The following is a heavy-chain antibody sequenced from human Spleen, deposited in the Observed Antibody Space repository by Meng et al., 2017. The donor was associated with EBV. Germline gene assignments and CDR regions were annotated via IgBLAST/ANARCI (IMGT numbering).Heavy chain of an antibody. CDR2: ISPSADIT. J-gene: IGHJ5*02. CDR1: GYNFRNDA. CDR3: ARGREEEYEYVWVHSIGDLFDL. Sequence: AEVNKPWASVELSGEASGYNFRNDALHWLRQAPGQGLEWMGIISPSADITTYAATFRDRVTMTRAPPTTSVYMELNSLTSKDTAVYYCARGREEEYEYVWVHSIGDLFDLWGQGTLVTVSS. D-gene: IGHD3-16*01. V-gene: IGHV1-46*01.